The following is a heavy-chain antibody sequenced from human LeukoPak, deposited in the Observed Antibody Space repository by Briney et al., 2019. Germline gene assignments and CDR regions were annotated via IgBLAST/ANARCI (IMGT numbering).Heavy chain of an antibody. V-gene: IGHV4-34*01. Sequence: PSETLSLTCAVYGGSFSGYYWSWIRQPPGKGLEWIGEINHSGSTNYNPSLKSRVTISVDTSKNQFSLKLSSVTAADTAVYYCARAKLEVDYWGQGTLVTVSS. CDR1: GGSFSGYY. CDR2: INHSGST. CDR3: ARAKLEVDY. J-gene: IGHJ4*02. D-gene: IGHD1-26*01.